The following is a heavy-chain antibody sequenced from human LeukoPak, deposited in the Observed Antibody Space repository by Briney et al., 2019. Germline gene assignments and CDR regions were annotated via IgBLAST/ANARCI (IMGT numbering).Heavy chain of an antibody. CDR3: AREGDYYDSSDAFDI. CDR1: GFTFSSYW. Sequence: GGSLRLSCAASGFTFSSYWMSWVRQAPGKGLEWVANIKQDGSEKYYVDSVKGRFTISRGNAKNSLYLQMNSLRAEDTAVYYCAREGDYYDSSDAFDIWGQGTMVTVSS. CDR2: IKQDGSEK. D-gene: IGHD3-22*01. J-gene: IGHJ3*02. V-gene: IGHV3-7*01.